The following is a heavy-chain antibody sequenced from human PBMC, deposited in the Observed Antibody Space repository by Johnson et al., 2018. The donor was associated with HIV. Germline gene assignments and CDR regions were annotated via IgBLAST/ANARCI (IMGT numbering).Heavy chain of an antibody. Sequence: VQLVESGGGLIQPGGSLRLSCAVSGFSFRNYWMEWVRQAPGKGLVWVSRIKSDGTSTTYADSVRGRFPISRDNANNPLYLEMDSLTAEETAGYYCAKEDPWRRAFEIWGQGTGVAVSS. V-gene: IGHV3-74*01. D-gene: IGHD1-1*01. CDR3: AKEDPWRRAFEI. CDR2: IKSDGTST. J-gene: IGHJ3*02. CDR1: GFSFRNYW.